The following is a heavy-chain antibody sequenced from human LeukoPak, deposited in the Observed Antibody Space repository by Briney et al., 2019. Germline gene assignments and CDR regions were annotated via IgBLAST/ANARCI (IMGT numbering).Heavy chain of an antibody. V-gene: IGHV3-72*01. J-gene: IGHJ6*02. CDR1: GFTFSDHY. CDR2: IRNKANSNTT. CDR3: ARGKYVMDV. Sequence: GGSLRLSCAASGFTFSDHYMDWVRQAPGKGLEWVGRIRNKANSNTTEYAASVKCRFTITRDDSKNSLYLQVNSLKTEDTAVYYCARGKYVMDVWGQGTTVTVSS.